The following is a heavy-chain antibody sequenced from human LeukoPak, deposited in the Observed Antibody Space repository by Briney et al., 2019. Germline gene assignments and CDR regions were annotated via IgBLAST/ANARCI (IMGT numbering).Heavy chain of an antibody. CDR1: GDSINSGNSH. CDR3: ASYFVGNGGRGY. D-gene: IGHD3-10*02. V-gene: IGHV4-30-4*01. CDR2: VYDSWNN. J-gene: IGHJ4*02. Sequence: SETLSLTCNVSGDSINSGNSHWTWIRQPPGKGLEWLGSVYDSWNNYYSPSLESRITMSVDTSKNQYSLELSSVIAADTAVYYCASYFVGNGGRGYWGQGALVTVSS.